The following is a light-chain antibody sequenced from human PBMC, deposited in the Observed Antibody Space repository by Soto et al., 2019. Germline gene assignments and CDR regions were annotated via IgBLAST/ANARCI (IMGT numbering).Light chain of an antibody. CDR2: EVS. CDR1: RSDVGGYNY. J-gene: IGLJ2*01. V-gene: IGLV2-14*01. Sequence: QSALTQPASVSGSPGQSITISCTGTRSDVGGYNYVSWYQQHPGKAPKAVIYEVSNRPSWISNRFSGSKSSNTAYLDISGLQAGEGADYYLSFYTSRSTLVFGGGTKVTVL. CDR3: SFYTSRSTLV.